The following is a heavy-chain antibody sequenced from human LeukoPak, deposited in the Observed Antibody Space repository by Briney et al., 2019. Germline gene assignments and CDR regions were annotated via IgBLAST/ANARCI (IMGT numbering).Heavy chain of an antibody. CDR2: IYYSGST. Sequence: SETLSLTCTVSGGSISSYYWSWIRQPPGKGLEWIGYIYYSGSTNYNPSLKSRVTISVDTSKNQFSLKLSSATAADTAVYYCARNCIAAPPYWFDPWGQGTLVTVSS. V-gene: IGHV4-59*01. CDR3: ARNCIAAPPYWFDP. J-gene: IGHJ5*02. D-gene: IGHD6-13*01. CDR1: GGSISSYY.